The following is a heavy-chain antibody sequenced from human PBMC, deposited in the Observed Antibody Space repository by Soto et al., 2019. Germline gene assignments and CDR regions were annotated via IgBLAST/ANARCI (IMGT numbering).Heavy chain of an antibody. D-gene: IGHD2-21*02. Sequence: KICWRGSEYKCIDYWVGWVRQMPGKGLEWMGIIYPGDSDTRYSPSFQGQVTISADKSISTAYLQWSSLKASDTAMYYCAIAYCGGDCYSEEHYYYYGMDVWGQGTTVTVS. V-gene: IGHV5-51*01. CDR3: AIAYCGGDCYSEEHYYYYGMDV. CDR2: IYPGDSDT. J-gene: IGHJ6*02. CDR1: EYKCIDYW.